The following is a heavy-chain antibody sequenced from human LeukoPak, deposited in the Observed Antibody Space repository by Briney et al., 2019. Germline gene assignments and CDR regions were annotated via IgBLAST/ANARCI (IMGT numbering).Heavy chain of an antibody. CDR1: GFTVSSNY. V-gene: IGHV3-66*02. D-gene: IGHD2-21*02. J-gene: IGHJ4*02. CDR2: IYSGGST. Sequence: GGSLRLSCAASGFTVSSNYMSWVRQAPGKGLEWVSVIYSGGSTYYADSVKGRFTISRDNSKNTLYLQMNSLRAEDTAVYYWARDQGDPGFDYWGQGTLVTVSS. CDR3: ARDQGDPGFDY.